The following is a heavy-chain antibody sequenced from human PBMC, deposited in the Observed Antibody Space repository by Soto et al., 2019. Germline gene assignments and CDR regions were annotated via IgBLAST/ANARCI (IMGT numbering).Heavy chain of an antibody. V-gene: IGHV4-59*01. D-gene: IGHD3-22*01. J-gene: IGHJ3*02. Sequence: QVQLQESGPGLVRPSEILSLTCTVSGGSISRYYWSWIRQPPGKGLEWIGCIYYSGSTNYSPSLKSRVTLSVDTSKNQFSLKLSSVTAADTAVYYCARDLHYYDSSGYPRVEAFDIWGQGTMLTVSS. CDR1: GGSISRYY. CDR2: IYYSGST. CDR3: ARDLHYYDSSGYPRVEAFDI.